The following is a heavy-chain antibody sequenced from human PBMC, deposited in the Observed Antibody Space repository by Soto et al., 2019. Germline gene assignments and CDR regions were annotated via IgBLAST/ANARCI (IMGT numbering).Heavy chain of an antibody. Sequence: QVQLVQSGAEVKKPGASVKVSCKASGYTFTSYGISWVRQAPGKGLEWMGWISAYNGNTNYAQKLQGRVTMTTDTTTSTANMELRSLRSDDTAVYYCSRPSRPTDGDYYFDYWGQGTLVIVSS. CDR2: ISAYNGNT. V-gene: IGHV1-18*04. CDR3: SRPSRPTDGDYYFDY. CDR1: GYTFTSYG. J-gene: IGHJ4*02. D-gene: IGHD6-6*01.